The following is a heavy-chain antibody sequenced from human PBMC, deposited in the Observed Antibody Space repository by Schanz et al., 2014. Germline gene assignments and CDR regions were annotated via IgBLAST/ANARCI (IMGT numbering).Heavy chain of an antibody. Sequence: QVQLVESGGGLVKPGGSLRLSCTASGFTFSDYYMTWIRQAPGKGLEWVSYVSSNNIYTKYPDSVRGRFTISRDNAKNPLFLQMNSLRADDTAVYYCERDMLRRYGALEIWGRGTMVTVSS. CDR2: VSSNNIYT. CDR1: GFTFSDYY. CDR3: ERDMLRRYGALEI. V-gene: IGHV3-11*06. J-gene: IGHJ3*02. D-gene: IGHD2-8*01.